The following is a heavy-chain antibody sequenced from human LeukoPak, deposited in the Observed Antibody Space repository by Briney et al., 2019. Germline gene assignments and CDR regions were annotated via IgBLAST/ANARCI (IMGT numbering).Heavy chain of an antibody. D-gene: IGHD5-18*01. CDR2: IYYSGST. J-gene: IGHJ4*02. Sequence: SETLSLTCTVSGGSISSSSYYWGWIRQPPGKGLKWIGSIYYSGSTYYNPSLKSRVTISVDTSKNQFSLKLSSVTAADTAVYYCARQLWFDYWGQGTLVTVSS. CDR3: ARQLWFDY. CDR1: GGSISSSSYY. V-gene: IGHV4-39*01.